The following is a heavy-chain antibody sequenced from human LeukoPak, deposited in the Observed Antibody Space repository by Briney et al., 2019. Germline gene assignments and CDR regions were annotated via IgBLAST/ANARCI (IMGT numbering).Heavy chain of an antibody. D-gene: IGHD3-22*01. J-gene: IGHJ3*02. Sequence: GGSLRLSCAASGFTFSSYTMNWVRQAPGKGLEWVAVISSDGSNKYYADSVKGRFTISRDNSKNTLYLQMNSLRAEDTAVYYCAKETYSSGYSDAFDIWGQGTTVTVSS. V-gene: IGHV3-30*18. CDR2: ISSDGSNK. CDR1: GFTFSSYT. CDR3: AKETYSSGYSDAFDI.